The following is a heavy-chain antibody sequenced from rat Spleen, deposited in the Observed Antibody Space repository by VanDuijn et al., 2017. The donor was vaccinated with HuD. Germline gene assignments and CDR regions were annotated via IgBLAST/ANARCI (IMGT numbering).Heavy chain of an antibody. Sequence: EVQLQESGPGLVKPSQSLSLTCSVTGYSITSHYWGWIRKFPGNKMEWIGHISYSGTTRYNPSLKIRISITRDTSKNQFFLQLNSVTTEDTATYYCTRSVGYTYSFFDFWGLGVMVTVSS. CDR2: ISYSGTT. J-gene: IGHJ2*01. CDR1: GYSITSHY. V-gene: IGHV3-1*01. CDR3: TRSVGYTYSFFDF. D-gene: IGHD1-4*01.